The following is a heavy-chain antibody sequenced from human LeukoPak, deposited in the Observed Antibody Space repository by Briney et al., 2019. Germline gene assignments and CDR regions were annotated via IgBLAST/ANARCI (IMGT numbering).Heavy chain of an antibody. CDR3: TTEGKTYYDILTGLSVLDY. CDR2: IKSKTGGGTT. CDR1: GFTFSNAW. J-gene: IGHJ4*02. V-gene: IGHV3-15*01. Sequence: TTGGSLRLSCAASGFTFSNAWMSWVRQAPGKGLEWVGRIKSKTGGGTTDYAAPVKGRFTISRDDSKNTLYLQMNSLKTEDTAVYYCTTEGKTYYDILTGLSVLDYWGQGTLVTVSS. D-gene: IGHD3-9*01.